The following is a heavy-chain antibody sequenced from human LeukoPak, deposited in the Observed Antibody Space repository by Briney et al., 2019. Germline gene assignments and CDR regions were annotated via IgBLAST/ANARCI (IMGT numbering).Heavy chain of an antibody. CDR3: ASPGIAAAGTNY. Sequence: SETLSLTCTVPGGSISSSSYYWGWICQPPGKGLEWIGSIYYSGSTYYNPSLKSRVTISVDTSKNQFSLKLSSVTAADTAVYYCASPGIAAAGTNYWGQGTLVTVSS. CDR2: IYYSGST. D-gene: IGHD6-13*01. CDR1: GGSISSSSYY. V-gene: IGHV4-39*01. J-gene: IGHJ4*02.